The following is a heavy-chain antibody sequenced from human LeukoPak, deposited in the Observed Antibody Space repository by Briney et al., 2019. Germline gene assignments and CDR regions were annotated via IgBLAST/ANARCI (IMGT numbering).Heavy chain of an antibody. CDR2: ISGSGGST. J-gene: IGHJ5*02. V-gene: IGHV3-23*01. CDR1: GFTFSSYA. Sequence: GGSLRLSCAASGFTFSSYAMSWVRQAPGKGLEWVSAISGSGGSTYYADSVKGRFTISRDNSKNTLYLQMNSLRAEDTAVYYCAKVLVAGIWNWLDPWGQGTLVTVSS. CDR3: AKVLVAGIWNWLDP. D-gene: IGHD6-19*01.